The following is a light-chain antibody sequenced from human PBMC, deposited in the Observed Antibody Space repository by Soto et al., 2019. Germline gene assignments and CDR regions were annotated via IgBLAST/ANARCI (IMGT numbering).Light chain of an antibody. J-gene: IGLJ1*01. V-gene: IGLV2-8*01. CDR2: EVN. CDR3: SSHAGSKRV. CDR1: SSDVGGYNY. Sequence: QSALTQPPSASGSPGQSVTISCTGTSSDVGGYNYVSWYQQHPGKAPKLMIYEVNKRPSGVPDRFSGSKSGNTASLTVSGLQAEDEGDYYCSSHAGSKRVFGTGTKVHRP.